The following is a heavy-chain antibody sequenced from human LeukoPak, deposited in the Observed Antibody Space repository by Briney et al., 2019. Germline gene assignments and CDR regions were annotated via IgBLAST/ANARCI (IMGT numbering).Heavy chain of an antibody. D-gene: IGHD5-18*01. CDR1: GGSISSSSYY. V-gene: IGHV4-39*07. Sequence: PSETLSLTCTVSGGSISSSSYYWGWIRQPPGKGLEWIGNIYHSGSTYYNPSLKSRVTISLDTSKHQFSLKLSSVTAADTAVYYCARERIQAPYYYMDVWGKGTTVTVSS. CDR2: IYHSGST. CDR3: ARERIQAPYYYMDV. J-gene: IGHJ6*03.